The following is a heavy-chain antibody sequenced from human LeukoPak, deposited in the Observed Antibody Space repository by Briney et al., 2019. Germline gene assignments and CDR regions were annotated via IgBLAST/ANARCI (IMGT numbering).Heavy chain of an antibody. CDR2: ISSSSSYI. CDR3: AKDVAYDSSGYYLLDY. V-gene: IGHV3-21*01. Sequence: GGSLRLSCAASGFTFSSYSMNWVRQAPGKGLEWVSSISSSSSYIYYADSVKGRFTISRDNAKNSLYLQMNSLRAEDTAVYYCAKDVAYDSSGYYLLDYWGQGTLVTVSS. CDR1: GFTFSSYS. J-gene: IGHJ4*02. D-gene: IGHD3-22*01.